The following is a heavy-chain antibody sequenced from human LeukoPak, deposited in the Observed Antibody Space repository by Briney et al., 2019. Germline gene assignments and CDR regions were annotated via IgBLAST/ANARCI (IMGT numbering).Heavy chain of an antibody. CDR1: GFTVNTNY. CDR3: ARGGDVTMVRGGLDY. Sequence: GGSLRLSCAASGFTVNTNYMTWVRQVPGKGLEWVSVIYSGGITYYADSVEGRFTISRDISKNTVYLQMNSVRAEDTAVYYCARGGDVTMVRGGLDYWGQGTLVTVSS. D-gene: IGHD3-10*01. CDR2: IYSGGIT. V-gene: IGHV3-66*01. J-gene: IGHJ4*02.